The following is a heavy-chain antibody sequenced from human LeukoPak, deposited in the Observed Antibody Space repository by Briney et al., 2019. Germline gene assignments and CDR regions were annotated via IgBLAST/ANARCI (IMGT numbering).Heavy chain of an antibody. CDR3: ARDGELITMVRGAADY. CDR1: GFTFSSYW. Sequence: GGSLRLSCAASGFTFSSYWMSWVRQAPGKGLEWVANIKQDGSEKYYVDSVKGRFTISRDDAKNSLYLQMNSLRAEDTAVYYCARDGELITMVRGAADYWGQGPLDTVSS. V-gene: IGHV3-7*01. D-gene: IGHD3-10*01. J-gene: IGHJ4*02. CDR2: IKQDGSEK.